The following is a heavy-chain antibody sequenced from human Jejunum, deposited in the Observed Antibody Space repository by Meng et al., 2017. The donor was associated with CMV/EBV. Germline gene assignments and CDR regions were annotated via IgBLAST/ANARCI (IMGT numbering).Heavy chain of an antibody. Sequence: SGFTFTGYYMHWLRQAPGQGLEWMGWIKLDNGRTDYAQKFQGRVTLTRDTSINTAYMEVFSLTSDDTAVYYCARALVGPSVHFESWGQGTPVTASS. J-gene: IGHJ4*02. CDR2: IKLDNGRT. CDR1: GFTFTGYY. V-gene: IGHV1-2*02. CDR3: ARALVGPSVHFES. D-gene: IGHD1-26*01.